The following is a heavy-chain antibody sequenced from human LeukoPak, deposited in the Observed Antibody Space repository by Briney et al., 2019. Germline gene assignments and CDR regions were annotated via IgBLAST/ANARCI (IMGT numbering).Heavy chain of an antibody. Sequence: GGSLRLSCAASGFTLSRYAINWVRQAPGKGLEWVAVISYDGSNKYYADSVKGRFTISRDNSKNTLWLQMNSLRSEDTAVYYCARDSYGMDVWGQGTTVTVSS. J-gene: IGHJ6*02. CDR3: ARDSYGMDV. CDR1: GFTLSRYA. V-gene: IGHV3-30-3*01. CDR2: ISYDGSNK.